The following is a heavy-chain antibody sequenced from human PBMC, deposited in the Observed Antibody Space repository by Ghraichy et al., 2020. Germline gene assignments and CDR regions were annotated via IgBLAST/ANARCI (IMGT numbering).Heavy chain of an antibody. J-gene: IGHJ6*02. CDR1: RFTFSSYN. CDR3: ARVIDPNYNGMDV. D-gene: IGHD2-21*01. CDR2: ISSSGTYT. Sequence: GESLRLSCAASRFTFSSYNTNWVRQAPGKGLEWVSSISSSGTYTYYADSVRGRFTISRDNAKNSLYLQMNSLRAEDTAVYYCARVIDPNYNGMDVWGQGTTVTVSS. V-gene: IGHV3-21*01.